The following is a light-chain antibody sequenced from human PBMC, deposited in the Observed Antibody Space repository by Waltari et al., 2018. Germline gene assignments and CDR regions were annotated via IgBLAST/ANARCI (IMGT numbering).Light chain of an antibody. J-gene: IGLJ2*01. CDR3: HSRDASGVAGS. V-gene: IGLV3-19*01. CDR2: DKN. CDR1: SLRSYY. Sequence: SSELTQDPAVSVAMGQTVGITCQGDSLRSYYANWYQQRPGQAPILVIYDKNNRPSGVPDRFSGSSSHNTGSLTITGAQAEDEASYYCHSRDASGVAGSFGGGTKLTVL.